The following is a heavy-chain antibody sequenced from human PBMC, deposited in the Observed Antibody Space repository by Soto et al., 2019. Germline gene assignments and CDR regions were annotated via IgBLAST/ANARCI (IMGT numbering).Heavy chain of an antibody. Sequence: GASVKVSCKASGYTFTSYDINWVRQATGQGLEWMGWMNPNSGNTGYAQKFQGRVTMTRNTSISTAYMELSSLRSEDTAVYYCARLSGYSGYAYFDYWGQGTLVTVSS. D-gene: IGHD5-12*01. CDR3: ARLSGYSGYAYFDY. J-gene: IGHJ4*02. CDR2: MNPNSGNT. CDR1: GYTFTSYD. V-gene: IGHV1-8*01.